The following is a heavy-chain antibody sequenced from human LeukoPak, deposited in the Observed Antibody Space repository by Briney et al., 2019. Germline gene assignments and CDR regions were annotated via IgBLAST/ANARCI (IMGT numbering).Heavy chain of an antibody. CDR3: AKGGHYSHFDY. CDR2: IAGHGTST. J-gene: IGHJ4*02. CDR1: GLIFRNYA. V-gene: IGHV3-23*01. D-gene: IGHD3-10*01. Sequence: GGSLRLSCAASGLIFRNYAMTWVRQAPGKGLEWVSTIAGHGTSTFYADSVRGRFTISRDNSMNTLSLRMNSLRAEDTAVYYCAKGGHYSHFDYRGQGTLVTVS.